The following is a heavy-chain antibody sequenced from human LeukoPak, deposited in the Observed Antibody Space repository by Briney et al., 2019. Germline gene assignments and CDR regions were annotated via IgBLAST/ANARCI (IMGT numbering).Heavy chain of an antibody. CDR1: GGSISSSSYY. CDR2: IYYSGST. Sequence: SETLSLTCTVSGGSISSSSYYWGWIRQPPGKGLEWIGSIYYSGSTYYNPSLKSRVTISVDTSKNQFSLKLSSVTAADTAVYYCARDVGCSSTSCPLLNWFDPWGQGTLVTVSS. CDR3: ARDVGCSSTSCPLLNWFDP. D-gene: IGHD2-2*01. V-gene: IGHV4-39*07. J-gene: IGHJ5*02.